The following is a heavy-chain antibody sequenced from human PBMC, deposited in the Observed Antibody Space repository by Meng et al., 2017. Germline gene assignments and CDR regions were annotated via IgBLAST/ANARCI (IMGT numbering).Heavy chain of an antibody. CDR3: ARGLYGSGSPREYFDY. D-gene: IGHD3-10*01. V-gene: IGHV1-2*06. CDR2: INPNSGGT. J-gene: IGHJ4*02. CDR1: GYTFTGYY. Sequence: QVQVVQSGAGVKKPGALVKVSCKASGYTFTGYYMHWVRQAPGQGLEWMGRINPNSGGTNYAQKFQGRVTMTRDTSISTAYMELSRLRSDDTAVYYCARGLYGSGSPREYFDYWGQGTLVTVSS.